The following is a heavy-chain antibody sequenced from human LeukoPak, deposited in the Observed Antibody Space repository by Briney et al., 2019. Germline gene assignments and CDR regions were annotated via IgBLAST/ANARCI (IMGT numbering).Heavy chain of an antibody. D-gene: IGHD6-25*01. CDR3: ARESIGGYGFDY. J-gene: IGHJ4*02. CDR2: ISSSSYI. Sequence: GGSLRLSCAASGFTFSSYSMNWVRQAPGKGLEWVSSISSSSYIYYADSVKGRFTISRDNAKNSLYLQMNSLRAEDTAVYYCARESIGGYGFDYWGQGTPVTVAS. CDR1: GFTFSSYS. V-gene: IGHV3-21*01.